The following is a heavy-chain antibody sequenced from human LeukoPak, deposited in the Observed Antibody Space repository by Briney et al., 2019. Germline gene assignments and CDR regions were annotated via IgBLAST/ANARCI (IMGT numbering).Heavy chain of an antibody. Sequence: GGSLRLSCAASGFTFISYAMHWVRQAPGKVLEWVAVISYDGSNKYYADSVKGRFTISRDNSKNTLYLQMNSLRSEDTAVYYCARDPTVANYYYYYMDVWGKGTTVTVSS. V-gene: IGHV3-30*04. CDR1: GFTFISYA. CDR3: ARDPTVANYYYYYMDV. D-gene: IGHD4-23*01. J-gene: IGHJ6*03. CDR2: ISYDGSNK.